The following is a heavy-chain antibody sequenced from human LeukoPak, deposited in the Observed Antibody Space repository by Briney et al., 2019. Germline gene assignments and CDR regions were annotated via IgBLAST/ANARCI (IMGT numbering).Heavy chain of an antibody. CDR1: GGSFSGYY. CDR3: ARTADGNDYGESSFDY. D-gene: IGHD4-17*01. CDR2: INNSGST. J-gene: IGHJ4*02. V-gene: IGHV4-34*01. Sequence: SSETLSLTCAVYGGSFSGYYWSWIRQPPGKGLEWIGEINNSGSTNYNPSLKSRVTISVDTSKNQFSLKLSSVTAADTAVYYCARTADGNDYGESSFDYWVQGTLVTVSS.